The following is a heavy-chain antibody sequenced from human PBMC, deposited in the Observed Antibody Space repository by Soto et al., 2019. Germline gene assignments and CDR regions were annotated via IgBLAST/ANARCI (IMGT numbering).Heavy chain of an antibody. CDR3: ARHHDA. Sequence: SETLSLTCTGSGGSINSYYWSWIRQPPGKGLEWIGYIYYSGSTNYNPSLKSRVTISVDTSKNQFSLKLSSVTAADTAVYYCARHHDAWGQGTLVPVSS. CDR2: IYYSGST. V-gene: IGHV4-59*08. J-gene: IGHJ5*02. CDR1: GGSINSYY.